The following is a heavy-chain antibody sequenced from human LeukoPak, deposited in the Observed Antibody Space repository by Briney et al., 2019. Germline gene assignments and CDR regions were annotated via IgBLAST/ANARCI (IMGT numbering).Heavy chain of an antibody. V-gene: IGHV3-48*03. CDR1: GFTFSSYE. J-gene: IGHJ5*02. D-gene: IGHD3-3*01. CDR2: ISGSGGTI. CDR3: ARDAYDVGGFDP. Sequence: GGSLRLSCAASGFTFSSYEMNWVRQAPGKGLEWVSYISGSGGTIYYADSVKGRFTISRDNAKNSLFLQMDRLRAEDTAVYYCARDAYDVGGFDPWGQGTLVTLPS.